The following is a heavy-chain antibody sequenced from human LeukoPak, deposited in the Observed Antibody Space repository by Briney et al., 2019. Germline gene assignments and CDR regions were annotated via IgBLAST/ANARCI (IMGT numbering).Heavy chain of an antibody. CDR2: ISANSGKT. CDR1: GHTFATYG. D-gene: IGHD6-13*01. J-gene: IGHJ4*02. V-gene: IGHV1-18*01. Sequence: AASVKVSCKASGHTFATYGFCWVRQAPGHGLEWMGWISANSGKTDYAQKFQGRVTMTTDTSTTTAYMELRSLRPDDTALYFCAKVAGDRMDHWGQGTLLTVSS. CDR3: AKVAGDRMDH.